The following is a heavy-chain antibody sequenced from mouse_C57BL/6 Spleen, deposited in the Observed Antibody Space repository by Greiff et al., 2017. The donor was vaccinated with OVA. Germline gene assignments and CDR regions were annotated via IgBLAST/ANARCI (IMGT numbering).Heavy chain of an antibody. CDR2: IWSGGST. J-gene: IGHJ4*01. CDR1: GFSLTSYG. D-gene: IGHD1-1*01. Sequence: QVQLQQSGPGLVQPSQSLPITCTVSGFSLTSYGVHWVRQSPGKGLEWLGVIWSGGSTDYNAAFISRLSISKDNSKSQVFFKMNSLQADDTAIYYCATPYGSSYYAMDYWGQGTSVTVSS. V-gene: IGHV2-2*01. CDR3: ATPYGSSYYAMDY.